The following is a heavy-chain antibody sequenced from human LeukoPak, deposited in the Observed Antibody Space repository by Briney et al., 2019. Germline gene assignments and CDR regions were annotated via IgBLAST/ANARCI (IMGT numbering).Heavy chain of an antibody. CDR1: GGTFSSYA. V-gene: IGHV1-69*13. CDR3: AREKSLGDFWSGYSEY. J-gene: IGHJ4*02. D-gene: IGHD3-3*01. Sequence: GVSVKVSCKASGGTFSSYAISWVRQAPGQGLEWMGGIIPIFGTANYAQKFQGRVTITADESTSTAYMELSSLRSEDTAVYYRAREKSLGDFWSGYSEYWGQGTLVTVSS. CDR2: IIPIFGTA.